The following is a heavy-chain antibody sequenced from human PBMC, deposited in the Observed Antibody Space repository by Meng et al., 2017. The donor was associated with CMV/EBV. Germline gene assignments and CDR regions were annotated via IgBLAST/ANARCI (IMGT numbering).Heavy chain of an antibody. CDR1: GFTFDDYA. V-gene: IGHV3-9*01. CDR3: AGEGYYYRPGWFDP. J-gene: IGHJ5*02. CDR2: ISWNSGSI. Sequence: SLKISCAASGFTFDDYAMHWVRQAPGKGLEWVSGISWNSGSIGYADSVKGRFTISRDNAKNSLYLQMNSLRAEDTAVYYCAGEGYYYRPGWFDPWGQGTLVTVSS. D-gene: IGHD3-10*01.